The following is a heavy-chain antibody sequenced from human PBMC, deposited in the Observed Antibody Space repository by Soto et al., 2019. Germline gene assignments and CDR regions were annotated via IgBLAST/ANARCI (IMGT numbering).Heavy chain of an antibody. CDR1: GYSFTSYW. CDR2: IDPSDSYT. V-gene: IGHV5-10-1*01. D-gene: IGHD2-15*01. Sequence: PGESLKISCKGSGYSFTSYWIGWVRQMPGKGREWMGRIDPSDSYTNYSPSFQGHVTISADKSISTAYLQWSSLKASDTAMYYCARLDSLTWWFDPWGQGTLVTVSS. J-gene: IGHJ5*02. CDR3: ARLDSLTWWFDP.